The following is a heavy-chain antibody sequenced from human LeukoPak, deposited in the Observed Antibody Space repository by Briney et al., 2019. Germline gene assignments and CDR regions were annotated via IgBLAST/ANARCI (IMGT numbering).Heavy chain of an antibody. Sequence: ASVKVSCKASGYTFTGYYMHWVRQAPGQGLEWMGWINPNSGGTNYAQKFQGRVTMTRDTSISTAYMELSRLRSDDTAVYYCARDHSAAGTIDYWGQGTLVTVSS. J-gene: IGHJ4*02. D-gene: IGHD6-19*01. V-gene: IGHV1-2*02. CDR1: GYTFTGYY. CDR3: ARDHSAAGTIDY. CDR2: INPNSGGT.